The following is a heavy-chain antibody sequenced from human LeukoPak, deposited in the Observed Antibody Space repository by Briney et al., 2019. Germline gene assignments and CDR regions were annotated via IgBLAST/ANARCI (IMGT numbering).Heavy chain of an antibody. CDR3: ARDMAPRDIVVVPAAAPHYYYYGMDV. Sequence: GASVKVSCKASGYTFTSYYMHWVRQAPGQGLEWMGIINPSGGSTSYAQKFQGGVTMTRDTSISTAYMELSRLRSDDTAVYYCARDMAPRDIVVVPAAAPHYYYYGMDVWGQGTTVTVSS. D-gene: IGHD2-2*01. CDR2: INPSGGST. CDR1: GYTFTSYY. V-gene: IGHV1-46*01. J-gene: IGHJ6*02.